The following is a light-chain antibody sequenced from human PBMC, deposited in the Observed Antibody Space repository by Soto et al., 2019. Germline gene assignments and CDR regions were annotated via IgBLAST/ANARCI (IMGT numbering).Light chain of an antibody. V-gene: IGKV1-5*03. Sequence: DIPMTQSPSTLSASVGDRVTITCRASQSISSLLAWYQQKPGRAPTLLIYKASTLESGVPSRFSGSGSGTEFSLTISSLQPDDSATYYCQHYNSYPLTFGQGTRLEIK. J-gene: IGKJ5*01. CDR3: QHYNSYPLT. CDR2: KAS. CDR1: QSISSL.